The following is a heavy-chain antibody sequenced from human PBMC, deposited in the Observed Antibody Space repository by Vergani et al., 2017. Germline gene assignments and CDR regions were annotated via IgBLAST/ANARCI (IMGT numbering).Heavy chain of an antibody. CDR2: INHSGST. CDR1: GGSFSGYY. D-gene: IGHD1-26*01. CDR3: ARFSGSYNNY. Sequence: QVQLQQWGAGLLKPSETLSLTCAVYGGSFSGYYWSWIRQPPGKGLEWIGEINHSGSTYYNPSLKSRVTISVDTSKNQFSLKLSSVTAADTAVYYCARFSGSYNNYWGQGTLVTVSS. V-gene: IGHV4-34*01. J-gene: IGHJ4*02.